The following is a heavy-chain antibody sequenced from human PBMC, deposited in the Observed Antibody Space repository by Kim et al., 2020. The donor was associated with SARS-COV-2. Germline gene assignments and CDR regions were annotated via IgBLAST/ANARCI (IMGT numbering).Heavy chain of an antibody. Sequence: SETLSLTCTVSGGSISSSSYYWGWIRQPPGKGLEWIGSIYYSGSTYYNPSLKSRVTISVDTSKNQFSLKLSSVTAADTAVYYCARVFSHIVSTNYFDYWGPGTLVTGSS. D-gene: IGHD5-12*01. CDR3: ARVFSHIVSTNYFDY. J-gene: IGHJ4*02. CDR2: IYYSGST. CDR1: GGSISSSSYY. V-gene: IGHV4-39*01.